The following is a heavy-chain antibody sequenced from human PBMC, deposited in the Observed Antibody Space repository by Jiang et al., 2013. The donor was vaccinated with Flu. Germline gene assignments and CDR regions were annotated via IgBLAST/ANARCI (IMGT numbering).Heavy chain of an antibody. CDR1: GGTFSSYA. D-gene: IGHD2-15*01. Sequence: SGAEVKKPGSSVKVSCKASGGTFSSYAISWVRQAPGQGLEWMGRIIPILGIANYAQKFQGRVTITADKSTSTAYMELSSLRSEDTAVYYCARDLPLDIVVVVAATTNWFDPWGQGTLVTVSS. CDR2: IIPILGIA. CDR3: ARDLPLDIVVVVAATTNWFDP. J-gene: IGHJ5*02. V-gene: IGHV1-69*04.